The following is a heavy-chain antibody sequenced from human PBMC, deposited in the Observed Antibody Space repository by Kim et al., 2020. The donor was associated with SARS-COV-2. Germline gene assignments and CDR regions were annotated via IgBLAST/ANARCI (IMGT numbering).Heavy chain of an antibody. D-gene: IGHD3-10*01. CDR3: ARTGYYGSGPNWFDP. Sequence: SETLSLTCAVYGGSFSGYYWSWIRQPPGKGLEWIGEINNSGSTNYNPSLKSRVTISVDTSKNQFSLKLSSVTAADTAVYYCARTGYYGSGPNWFDPWGQG. CDR2: INNSGST. V-gene: IGHV4-34*01. CDR1: GGSFSGYY. J-gene: IGHJ5*02.